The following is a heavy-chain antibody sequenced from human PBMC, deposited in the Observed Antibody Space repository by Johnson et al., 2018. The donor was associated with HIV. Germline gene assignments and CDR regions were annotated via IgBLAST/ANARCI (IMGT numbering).Heavy chain of an antibody. D-gene: IGHD5-18*01. Sequence: VQLVESGGGLIQPGGSLRLSCAASAFTVSSNYMSWVRQAPGQGLEWVSGIDWNGGSTGYADSVQGRLTISRDNTKNSLHLQMNSLRAEDTALYYCARADTAMVRGAFDIWGQGTMVTVSS. CDR1: AFTVSSNY. CDR3: ARADTAMVRGAFDI. CDR2: IDWNGGST. V-gene: IGHV3-20*04. J-gene: IGHJ3*02.